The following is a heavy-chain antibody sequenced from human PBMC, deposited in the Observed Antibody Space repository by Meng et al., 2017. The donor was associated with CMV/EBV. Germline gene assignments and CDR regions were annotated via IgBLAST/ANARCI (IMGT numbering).Heavy chain of an antibody. J-gene: IGHJ5*02. Sequence: ASVKVSCKASGYTFTGYYMHWVRQAPGQGLEWMGWINPNSGGTNYAQKFQGRVTMTRDTSISTAYMGLSRLRSDDTAVYYCARVRYCSSTSCPYRGNNWFDPWGQGTLVTVSS. CDR2: INPNSGGT. V-gene: IGHV1-2*02. D-gene: IGHD2-2*01. CDR1: GYTFTGYY. CDR3: ARVRYCSSTSCPYRGNNWFDP.